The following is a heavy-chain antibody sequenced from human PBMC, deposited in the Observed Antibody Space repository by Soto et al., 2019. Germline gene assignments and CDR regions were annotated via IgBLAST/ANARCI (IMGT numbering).Heavy chain of an antibody. CDR3: ARAISGYVT. CDR1: GITFSSYA. V-gene: IGHV1-3*01. D-gene: IGHD5-12*01. Sequence: ASVKVSCKASGITFSSYAMHWVRQAPGQRLEWMGWINAGNGDTRYSQIFQGRVTLTRDTSASTVYLDLSSLRSENTAIYYCARAISGYVTWGQGTLVTVSS. CDR2: INAGNGDT. J-gene: IGHJ5*02.